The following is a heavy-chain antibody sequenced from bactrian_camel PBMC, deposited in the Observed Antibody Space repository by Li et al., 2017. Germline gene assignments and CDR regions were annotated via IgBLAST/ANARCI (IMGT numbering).Heavy chain of an antibody. Sequence: VQLVESGGGLVLPGGSLRLSCAASGFTFNDYAMAWIRQAPGKGLEWVSTISWSGDSTNYADSVKGQFTISRDNAKNTVYLQMNSLKPEDTAVYYCATLFAFRVDYWGQGTQVTVS. J-gene: IGHJ4*01. CDR3: ATLFAFRVDY. D-gene: IGHD3*01. CDR1: GFTFNDYA. CDR2: ISWSGDST. V-gene: IGHV3-1*01.